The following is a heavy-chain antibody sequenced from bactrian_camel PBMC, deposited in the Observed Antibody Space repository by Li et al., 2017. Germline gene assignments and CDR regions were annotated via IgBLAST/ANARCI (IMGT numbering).Heavy chain of an antibody. J-gene: IGHJ4*01. V-gene: IGHV3S53*01. CDR3: AAKVWCEAPSYIY. CDR1: GYTYNRNC. Sequence: HVQLVESGGGSVQAGGSLRLSCVASGYTYNRNCMAWFRQAPGKEREGVAYIAPYDKTTYADSVKGRLTISRDNALNSIFLQMNNLTPEDTAIYYCAAKVWCEAPSYIYWGQGTQVTVS. CDR2: IAPYDKT. D-gene: IGHD7*01.